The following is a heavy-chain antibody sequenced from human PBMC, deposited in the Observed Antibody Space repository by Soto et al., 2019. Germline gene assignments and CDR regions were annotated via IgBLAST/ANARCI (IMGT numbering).Heavy chain of an antibody. Sequence: SETLSLTCGVSGGSLSGATYSWNWIRQPPGKGLGWIGYIFPSGTTYYNPSLKSRVTISIDVSKNQFSLSLRSLTAADTAVYYCARSREFDYWSQGTLVTVSS. V-gene: IGHV4-30-2*01. CDR2: IFPSGTT. CDR1: GGSLSGATYS. J-gene: IGHJ4*02. CDR3: ARSREFDY.